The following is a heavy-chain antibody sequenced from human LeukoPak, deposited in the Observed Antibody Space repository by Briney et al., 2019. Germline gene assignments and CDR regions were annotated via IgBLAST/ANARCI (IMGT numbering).Heavy chain of an antibody. J-gene: IGHJ4*02. CDR2: VIPIYGTA. Sequence: SVKVSCKASGGTFNTYTLNWVRQAPGQGFEWMGRVIPIYGTANYAQKFQGRVTITTDESTSTAYMELSSLRSEDTAVYYCARGALGMAPDYWGQGTLVTVSS. V-gene: IGHV1-69*05. CDR1: GGTFNTYT. CDR3: ARGALGMAPDY. D-gene: IGHD5-24*01.